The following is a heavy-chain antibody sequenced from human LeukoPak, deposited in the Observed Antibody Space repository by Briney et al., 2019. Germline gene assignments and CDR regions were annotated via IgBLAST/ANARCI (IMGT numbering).Heavy chain of an antibody. CDR2: IYVTGT. V-gene: IGHV4-59*08. J-gene: IGHJ6*03. D-gene: IGHD3-16*02. CDR1: GGSIGTYY. Sequence: PSETLSLTCTVSGGSIGTYYWSWIRQSPGKGLEWIGYIYVTGTRYNPYLQSRVTISVDWSRNQFFLKMSSVTAADTAVYYCARHIGGGIEDMDVWGKGTEVIVSS. CDR3: ARHIGGGIEDMDV.